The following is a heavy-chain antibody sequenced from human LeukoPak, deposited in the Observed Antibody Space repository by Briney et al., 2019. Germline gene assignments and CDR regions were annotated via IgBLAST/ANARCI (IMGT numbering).Heavy chain of an antibody. CDR3: VRRGDASSGWGDHDY. D-gene: IGHD6-19*01. V-gene: IGHV3-23*01. J-gene: IGHJ4*02. CDR1: GFTFNRNA. CDR2: IGGSGDKT. Sequence: GGSLRLSCAASGFTFNRNAISWVRQAPGKGLEWVSTIGGSGDKTFYADSVKGRFTISRDNSKNMLHLQMSSLTGEDTALYYRVRRGDASSGWGDHDYWGQGALVTVSS.